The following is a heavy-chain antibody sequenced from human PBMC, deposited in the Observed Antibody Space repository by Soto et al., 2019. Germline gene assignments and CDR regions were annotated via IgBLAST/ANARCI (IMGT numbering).Heavy chain of an antibody. V-gene: IGHV4-59*01. D-gene: IGHD5-12*01. CDR2: IYYSGST. CDR1: GGSISSYY. J-gene: IGHJ4*02. Sequence: PSETLSLTCTVSGGSISSYYWSWIRQPPGKGLEWIGYIYYSGSTNYNPSLKSRVTISVDTSKNQFSLKLSSVTAADTAVYYCARVGRDGYKFDYWGQGTLVTVSS. CDR3: ARVGRDGYKFDY.